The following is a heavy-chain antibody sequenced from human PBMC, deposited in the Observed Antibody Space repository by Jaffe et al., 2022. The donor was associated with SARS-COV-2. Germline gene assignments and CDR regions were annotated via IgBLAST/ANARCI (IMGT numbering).Heavy chain of an antibody. J-gene: IGHJ5*02. CDR1: AYTFSSYS. Sequence: QVHLVQSGAEVKKPGASVKVSCKSSAYTFSSYSIHWVRQAPGQGLEWMGWINRGNGDTNYSQKFQGRVTFTRDASANTAYMELSGLRSEDTAVYYCARVRMGRGVLATMAGRGNWFDPWGQGTLVTVSS. D-gene: IGHD2-8*02. V-gene: IGHV1-3*01. CDR3: ARVRMGRGVLATMAGRGNWFDP. CDR2: INRGNGDT.